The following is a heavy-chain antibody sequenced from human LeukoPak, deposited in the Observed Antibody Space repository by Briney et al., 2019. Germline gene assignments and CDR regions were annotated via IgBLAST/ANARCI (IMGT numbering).Heavy chain of an antibody. V-gene: IGHV3-7*01. D-gene: IGHD2-21*01. CDR1: GFTFSSYW. J-gene: IGHJ4*02. CDR3: AREEVTHIVVVIATYFDY. Sequence: GGSLRLSCAASGFTFSSYWMSWVRQAPGKGLEWVANIKQDGSEKYYVDSVKGRFTISRDNAKNSLYLQMNSLRAEDTAVYYCAREEVTHIVVVIATYFDYWGQETLVTVSS. CDR2: IKQDGSEK.